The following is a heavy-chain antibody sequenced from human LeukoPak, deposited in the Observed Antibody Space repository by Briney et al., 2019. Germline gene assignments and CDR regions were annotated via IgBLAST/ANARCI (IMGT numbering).Heavy chain of an antibody. J-gene: IGHJ4*02. CDR1: GGSISSYY. V-gene: IGHV4-59*08. CDR3: ARRGGKEDYFYG. Sequence: SETLSLTCTVSGGSISSYYWSWIRQPPGKGLERIGYLYYSGSTNYNPSLKSRVTISVDTSKNQSSLKLSSVAAADTALYYWARRGGKEDYFYGWGQVTLVTFSS. D-gene: IGHD4-23*01. CDR2: LYYSGST.